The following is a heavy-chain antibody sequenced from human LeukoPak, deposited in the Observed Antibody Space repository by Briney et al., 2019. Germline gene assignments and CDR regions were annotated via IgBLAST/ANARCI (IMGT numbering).Heavy chain of an antibody. CDR2: INSDGYSI. V-gene: IGHV3-74*03. Sequence: PGRSLRLSCAASGFTFSSYGMHWVRQAPGKGLVWVSRINSDGYSITYADSVKGRFTISRDNAKNTLYLQMNSLIAEDTAVYFCTRAGYSSGFDSWGQGTLVTVSS. CDR1: GFTFSSYG. D-gene: IGHD6-19*01. CDR3: TRAGYSSGFDS. J-gene: IGHJ5*01.